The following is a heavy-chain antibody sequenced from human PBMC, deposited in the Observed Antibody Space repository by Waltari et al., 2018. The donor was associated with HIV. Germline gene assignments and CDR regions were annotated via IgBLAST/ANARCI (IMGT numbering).Heavy chain of an antibody. CDR3: VRDDCFHSGSCHSVD. CDR2: MNHDGRQK. CDR1: GFRFSDFS. V-gene: IGHV3-7*01. Sequence: VQLVESGGGLVQPGGSLRLSCAASGFRFSDFSVGWVREAPGKWLEWLGDMNHDGRQKGYADSLRGRFTVSRDNTKNSLWLQMNSLRSEDTAVYYCVRDDCFHSGSCHSVDWGRGTLVTVSS. D-gene: IGHD3-10*01. J-gene: IGHJ4*02.